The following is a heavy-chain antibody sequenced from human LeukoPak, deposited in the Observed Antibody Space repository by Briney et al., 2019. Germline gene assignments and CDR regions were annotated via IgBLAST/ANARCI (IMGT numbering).Heavy chain of an antibody. D-gene: IGHD1-26*01. CDR3: ARHLNGGTYPLDH. CDR1: GGSIRRYY. CDR2: IHDSGST. Sequence: KPSGTPSLTCTVPGGSIRRYYWRWVRQPPGKGLEWMAHIHDSGSTYYNPSLKSRLTMSVDTSKNQFSLRLSSVTAADTAVYYCARHLNGGTYPLDHWGQGTLVTVSS. J-gene: IGHJ4*02. V-gene: IGHV4-59*08.